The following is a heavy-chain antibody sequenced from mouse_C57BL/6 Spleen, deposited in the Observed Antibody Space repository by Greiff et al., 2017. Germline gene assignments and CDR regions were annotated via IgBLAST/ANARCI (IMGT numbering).Heavy chain of an antibody. D-gene: IGHD1-2*01. Sequence: VQLQQPGAELVMPGASVKLSCKASGYTFTSYWMHWVKQRPGQGLEWIGEIDPSDSYTNYNQKFKGKSTLTVDKSSSTAYMQLSSLTTEDSAVYYCARRLLRLGDFDYWGQGTTLTVSS. CDR2: IDPSDSYT. CDR1: GYTFTSYW. V-gene: IGHV1-69*01. CDR3: ARRLLRLGDFDY. J-gene: IGHJ2*01.